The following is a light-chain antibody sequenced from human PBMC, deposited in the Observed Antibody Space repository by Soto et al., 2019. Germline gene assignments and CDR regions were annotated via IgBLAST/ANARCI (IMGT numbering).Light chain of an antibody. J-gene: IGKJ1*01. CDR1: QSISSW. CDR2: KAS. CDR3: QQYNSYWT. V-gene: IGKV1-5*03. Sequence: DIQMTQSPSTLSASVGDRSTITCRASQSISSWLAWYQQKPGRPPNLLIYKASSLESGLPSRFSGSGSGTEFTLTISSLQPDDFATYYCQQYNSYWTFGQGTKVDIK.